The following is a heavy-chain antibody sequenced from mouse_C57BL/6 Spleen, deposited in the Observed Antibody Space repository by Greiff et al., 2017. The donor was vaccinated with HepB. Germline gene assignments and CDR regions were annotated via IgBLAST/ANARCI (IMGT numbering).Heavy chain of an antibody. Sequence: VKLQQPGAELVKPGASVKLSCKASGYTFTSYWMHWVKQRPGQGLEWMGMIHPNSGSTNYNAKFKSKATLTVDKSSSTAYMQLSSLTSEDYSVYYCARDDDGSYDYAMDYWGQGTSVTVSS. J-gene: IGHJ4*01. CDR3: ARDDDGSYDYAMDY. D-gene: IGHD1-1*02. V-gene: IGHV1-64*01. CDR2: IHPNSGST. CDR1: GYTFTSYW.